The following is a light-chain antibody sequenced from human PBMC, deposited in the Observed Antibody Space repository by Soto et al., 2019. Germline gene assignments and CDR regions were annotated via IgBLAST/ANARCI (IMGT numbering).Light chain of an antibody. CDR2: AAS. CDR3: QQHNSYSTWT. V-gene: IGKV1-9*01. J-gene: IGKJ1*01. CDR1: QGISSY. Sequence: DIKLTQSPSFLSSSLGHRVTITCRASQGISSYLAWYQQKPGKAPKLLIYAASTLQSGVPSRFSGSGSGTEFTLTISSLQPDDFATYYCQQHNSYSTWTFGQGTKVDIK.